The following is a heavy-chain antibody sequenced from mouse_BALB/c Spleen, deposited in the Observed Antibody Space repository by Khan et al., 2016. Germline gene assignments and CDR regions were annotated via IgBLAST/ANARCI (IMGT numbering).Heavy chain of an antibody. CDR2: IRNKANGYTT. CDR3: ARDGYYYGSRYGYFDV. CDR1: GFTFTDYY. Sequence: EMELVESGGGLVQPGGSLRLSCATSGFTFTDYYMSWVRQPPGKALEWLGFIRNKANGYTTEYSASVKGRFTISRDNSQSILSLQMNTLRAEDSASYYCARDGYYYGSRYGYFDVWGAGTTVTVSA. J-gene: IGHJ1*01. D-gene: IGHD1-1*01. V-gene: IGHV7-3*02.